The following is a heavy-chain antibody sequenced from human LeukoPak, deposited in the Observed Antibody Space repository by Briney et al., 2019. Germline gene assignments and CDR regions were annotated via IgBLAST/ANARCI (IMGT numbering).Heavy chain of an antibody. CDR1: VYSVTMNG. V-gene: IGHV1-18*01. CDR2: ISANSGNT. CDR3: AKDKNYQFDY. J-gene: IGHJ4*02. Sequence: ASVKVSCKCSVYSVTMNGLSWMWLAPGEGLEWMGWISANSGNTKYAQKFQGRVTMTTETSSSTAYIELRSLRSDDPAVYYCAKDKNYQFDYWGQGTLVTVPS. D-gene: IGHD5-24*01.